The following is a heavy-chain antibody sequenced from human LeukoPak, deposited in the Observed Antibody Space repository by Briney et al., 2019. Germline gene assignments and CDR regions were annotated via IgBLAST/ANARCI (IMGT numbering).Heavy chain of an antibody. V-gene: IGHV3-30*03. CDR1: GFTFSTYG. D-gene: IGHD6-13*01. Sequence: PGGSLRLSCAASGFTFSTYGMHWVRQAPGKGLEWVAVISYDGSNKYYADSVKGRFTISRDNSKNTLYLQMNSLRAEDTAVYYCARVSTAVSLAIDYWGQGTLVTVST. CDR3: ARVSTAVSLAIDY. CDR2: ISYDGSNK. J-gene: IGHJ4*02.